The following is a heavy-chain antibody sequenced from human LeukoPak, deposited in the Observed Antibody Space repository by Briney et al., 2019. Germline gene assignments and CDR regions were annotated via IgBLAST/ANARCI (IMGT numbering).Heavy chain of an antibody. CDR2: ISAYNGNT. D-gene: IGHD3-10*01. J-gene: IGHJ6*02. V-gene: IGHV1-18*01. CDR1: GYTFTSYG. Sequence: ASVKVSCKASGYTFTSYGISWVRQAPGQGPEWMGWISAYNGNTNYAQNLQGRVTMTTDTSTSTAYMELRSLRSDDTAVYYCARDRYGSGSYYYGMDVWGQGTTVTVSS. CDR3: ARDRYGSGSYYYGMDV.